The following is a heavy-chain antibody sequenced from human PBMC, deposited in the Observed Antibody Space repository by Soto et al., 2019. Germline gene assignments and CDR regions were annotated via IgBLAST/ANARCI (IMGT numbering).Heavy chain of an antibody. J-gene: IGHJ3*02. CDR2: IIPIFGTA. Sequence: SVKVSCKASGGTFSSYAISWVRQAPGQGLEWMGGIIPIFGTANYAQKFQGRVTITADESTSTAYMELSSLRSEDTAVYYCAIEPPLARTYVFDIWGQGTMVTVSS. CDR3: AIEPPLARTYVFDI. CDR1: GGTFSSYA. D-gene: IGHD3-3*02. V-gene: IGHV1-69*13.